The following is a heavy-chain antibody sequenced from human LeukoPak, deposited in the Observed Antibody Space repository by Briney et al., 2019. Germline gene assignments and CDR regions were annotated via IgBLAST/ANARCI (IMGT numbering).Heavy chain of an antibody. CDR2: IYHSGST. J-gene: IGHJ4*02. CDR3: ARDTSIAVAGTDY. Sequence: PSETLSLTCAVSGVSISSSNWWSWVRQPPGKGLEWIGEIYHSGSTNYNPSLTSRVTISVDKSKNQFSLKLSSVTAADTAVYYCARDTSIAVAGTDYWGQGTLVTVSS. CDR1: GVSISSSNW. D-gene: IGHD6-19*01. V-gene: IGHV4-4*02.